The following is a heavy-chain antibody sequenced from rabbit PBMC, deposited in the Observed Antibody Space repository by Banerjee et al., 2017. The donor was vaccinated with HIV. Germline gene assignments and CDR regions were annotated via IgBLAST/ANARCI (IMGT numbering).Heavy chain of an antibody. CDR3: ARADYSSGWGSYYYFNL. J-gene: IGHJ4*01. CDR2: IYTGSGST. CDR1: GFTLSTYW. D-gene: IGHD4-1*01. Sequence: EESGGDLVKPEGSLTLNCTASGFTLSTYWICWVRQAPGKGMEWIACIYTGSGSTYYASWAKGRFTISKTSSTTVTLQMTSLTDADTATYFCARADYSSGWGSYYYFNLWGPGTLVTVS. V-gene: IGHV1S45*01.